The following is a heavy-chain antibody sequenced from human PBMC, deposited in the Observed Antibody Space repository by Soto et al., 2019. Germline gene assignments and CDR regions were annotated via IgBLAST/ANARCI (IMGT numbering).Heavy chain of an antibody. Sequence: GGSLTLSCTASGFTFGDYAMSWFRQAPGKGLEWVGFIRSKAYGGTTEYAASVKGRFTISRDDSKSIAYLQMNSLKTEDTAVYYCTRESHYYGSGSRSAYWGQGTLVTVSS. D-gene: IGHD3-10*01. V-gene: IGHV3-49*03. CDR3: TRESHYYGSGSRSAY. J-gene: IGHJ4*02. CDR1: GFTFGDYA. CDR2: IRSKAYGGTT.